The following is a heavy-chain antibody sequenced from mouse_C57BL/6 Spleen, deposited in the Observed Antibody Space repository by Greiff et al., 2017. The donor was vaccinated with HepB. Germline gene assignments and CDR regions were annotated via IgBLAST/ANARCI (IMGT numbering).Heavy chain of an antibody. CDR2: INPNNGGT. J-gene: IGHJ4*01. D-gene: IGHD3-1*01. Sequence: EVKLQQSGPELVKPGASVKISCKASGYTFTDYYMNWVKQSHGKSLEWIGDINPNNGGTSYNQKFKGKATLTVDKSSSTAYMELRSLTSEDSAVYYCARWGFRGDYYAMDYWGQGTSVTVSS. CDR3: ARWGFRGDYYAMDY. V-gene: IGHV1-26*01. CDR1: GYTFTDYY.